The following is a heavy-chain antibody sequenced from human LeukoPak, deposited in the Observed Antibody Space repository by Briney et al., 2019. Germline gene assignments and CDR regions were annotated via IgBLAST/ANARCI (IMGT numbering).Heavy chain of an antibody. V-gene: IGHV1-2*06. Sequence: ASVKVSCKASGYTFTGYYMHWVRQAPGQGLEWMGRINPNSGDTNYAQKFQGRVTVTRDTSISTAYMELSSLRSEDTAVYYWARCGTPAGIYYFDYWGQGTLVTVSS. CDR3: ARCGTPAGIYYFDY. CDR2: INPNSGDT. D-gene: IGHD6-13*01. J-gene: IGHJ4*02. CDR1: GYTFTGYY.